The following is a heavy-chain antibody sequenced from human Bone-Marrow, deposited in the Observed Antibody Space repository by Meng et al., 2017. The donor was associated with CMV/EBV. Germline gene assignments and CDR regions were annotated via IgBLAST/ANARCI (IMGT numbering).Heavy chain of an antibody. Sequence: GGSLRPSCAACGFTFSSYDMHWVRQATGKGMEWVSAIGTAGDTYYPGSVKGQFTISRENAKNSLYLQMNSLRAEDTAVYYCARDGLNGGNDYWGQGTLVTVSS. J-gene: IGHJ4*02. CDR2: IGTAGDT. CDR3: ARDGLNGGNDY. V-gene: IGHV3-13*03. D-gene: IGHD4-23*01. CDR1: GFTFSSYD.